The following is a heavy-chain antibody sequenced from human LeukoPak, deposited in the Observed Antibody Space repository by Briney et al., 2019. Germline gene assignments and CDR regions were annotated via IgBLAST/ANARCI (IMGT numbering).Heavy chain of an antibody. CDR3: VKGVGVAMAGLLDY. CDR2: ISSNGGST. CDR1: GFTFSSYA. V-gene: IGHV3-64D*06. J-gene: IGHJ4*02. Sequence: GGSLRLSCSASGFTFSSYAMHWVRQAPGKGLEYVSAISSNGGSTYYADSVKGRVTISRDNSKNTLYLQMSSLRAEDTAVYYCVKGVGVAMAGLLDYWGQGTLVTVSS. D-gene: IGHD6-19*01.